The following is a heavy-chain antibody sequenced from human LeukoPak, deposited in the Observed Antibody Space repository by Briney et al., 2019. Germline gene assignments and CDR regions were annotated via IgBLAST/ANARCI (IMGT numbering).Heavy chain of an antibody. CDR3: ARALGILSSAFDY. D-gene: IGHD3-22*01. J-gene: IGHJ4*02. CDR1: GYTFISYG. V-gene: IGHV1-18*01. CDR2: INAYTGNT. Sequence: ASVKVSCKASGYTFISYGLTWVRQAPGHGLEWMGWINAYTGNTNYAQTLQGRVTMTTDTSTRTAYMELRSLRSHDTAVHYCARALGILSSAFDYWGQGTLVTVSS.